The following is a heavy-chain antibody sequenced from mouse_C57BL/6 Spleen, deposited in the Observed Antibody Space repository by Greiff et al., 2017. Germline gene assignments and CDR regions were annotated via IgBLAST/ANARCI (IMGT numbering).Heavy chain of an antibody. CDR1: GFNIKDYY. CDR2: IDPEDGET. D-gene: IGHD1-1*01. Sequence: VQLKQPGAELVKPGASVKLSCTASGFNIKDYYMHWVKQRTEQGLEWIGRIDPEDGETKYAPKFPSKATVTADTSSNTAYLQLSSLTSEDTAGYYYARGYDSECWGQSTTLTVAT. V-gene: IGHV14-2*01. CDR3: ARGYDSEC. J-gene: IGHJ2*01.